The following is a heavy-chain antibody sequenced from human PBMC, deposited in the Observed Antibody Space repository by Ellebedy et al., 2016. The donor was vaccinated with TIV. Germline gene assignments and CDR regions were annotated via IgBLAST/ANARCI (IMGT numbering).Heavy chain of an antibody. CDR3: ASGRSGGLY. V-gene: IGHV3-7*01. CDR1: QFTFSNYW. D-gene: IGHD2-15*01. J-gene: IGHJ4*02. Sequence: GGSLRLSXAVSQFTFSNYWMAWVRQGPGKGLEWVANIKDDGSKKYYAGAVKGRFNIARDNAKNVLYLEMNSLRAEDTGVYYCASGRSGGLYWGQGTLVIVSS. CDR2: IKDDGSKK.